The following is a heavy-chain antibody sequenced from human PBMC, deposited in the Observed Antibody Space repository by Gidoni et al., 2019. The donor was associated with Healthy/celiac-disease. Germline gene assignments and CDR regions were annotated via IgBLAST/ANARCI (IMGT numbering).Heavy chain of an antibody. V-gene: IGHV4-39*01. J-gene: IGHJ2*01. D-gene: IGHD6-13*01. Sequence: QLQLQESGPGMVKPSETLSLTCTVSAGSISSSSYYWGWIRQPPGKVLEWIGSIYYSGSTYYNPSLKSRVTISVDTSKNQFSLKLSSVTAADTAVYYCARHLGQQLDYWYFDLWGRGTLVTVSS. CDR3: ARHLGQQLDYWYFDL. CDR1: AGSISSSSYY. CDR2: IYYSGST.